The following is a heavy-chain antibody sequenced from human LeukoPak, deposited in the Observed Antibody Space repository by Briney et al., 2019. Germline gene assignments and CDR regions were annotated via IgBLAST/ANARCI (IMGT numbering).Heavy chain of an antibody. CDR3: AKDSRVTSNYYFDY. Sequence: GGSLRLSCAASGFTFSSYAMSWVHQAPGKGLEWVSGISGSGGSSHHADSVKGRFTISRDNSKNTLHLQMNSLRAEDTAVYYCAKDSRVTSNYYFDYWGQGTLITVS. CDR1: GFTFSSYA. CDR2: ISGSGGSS. J-gene: IGHJ4*02. V-gene: IGHV3-23*01. D-gene: IGHD3-16*02.